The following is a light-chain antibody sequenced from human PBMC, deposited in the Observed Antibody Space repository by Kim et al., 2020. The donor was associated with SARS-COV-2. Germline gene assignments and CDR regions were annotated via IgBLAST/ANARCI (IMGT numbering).Light chain of an antibody. Sequence: NFMLTQPHSVSESPGKTVTISCTRSSGSIASNYVQWYQQRPGSSPTTVIYEDNKRPSGVPDRFSGSIDSSSNSASLTISGLKTEDEADYYCQSYDSSLWVFGGGTQLTVL. J-gene: IGLJ3*02. V-gene: IGLV6-57*01. CDR3: QSYDSSLWV. CDR1: SGSIASNY. CDR2: EDN.